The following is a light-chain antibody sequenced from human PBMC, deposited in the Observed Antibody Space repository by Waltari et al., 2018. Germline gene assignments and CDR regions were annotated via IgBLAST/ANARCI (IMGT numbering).Light chain of an antibody. J-gene: IGLJ2*01. CDR3: SSYTSSSPLV. Sequence: QSALTQPASVSGSPGQSITISCPGPSSDVGGYNYVSWYQQHPGKAPNLMIYDVSNRPSGYSNHVSGSKSGNTASLTISGLQAEDEADYYCSSYTSSSPLVFGGGTKLTVL. CDR2: DVS. V-gene: IGLV2-14*03. CDR1: SSDVGGYNY.